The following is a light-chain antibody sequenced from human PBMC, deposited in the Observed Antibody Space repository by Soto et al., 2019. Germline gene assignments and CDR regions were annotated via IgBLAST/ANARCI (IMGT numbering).Light chain of an antibody. J-gene: IGKJ4*01. CDR3: QHYGSSPRLT. CDR1: QSVRTTY. CDR2: NAS. Sequence: IVLTPSPGTLSLSPGGRATLSCRASQSVRTTYLAWYQQKPGQAPRLLIYNASNRTTGIPDRFSGSGSGTDFTLTIRRLEPEDFAVYYCQHYGSSPRLTFGGGTKVDIK. V-gene: IGKV3-20*01.